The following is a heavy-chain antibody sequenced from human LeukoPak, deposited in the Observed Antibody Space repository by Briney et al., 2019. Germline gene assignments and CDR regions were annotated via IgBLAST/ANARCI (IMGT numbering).Heavy chain of an antibody. CDR2: FDPEDGET. J-gene: IGHJ3*02. Sequence: ASVKVSCKGSGYTLTELSMHWVRQAPGKGLEWMGGFDPEDGETIYAQKFQGRVTMTEDTSTDTAYMELSSLRSEDTAVYYCATDDERPPDAFDIWGQGTMVTVSS. V-gene: IGHV1-24*01. CDR1: GYTLTELS. CDR3: ATDDERPPDAFDI.